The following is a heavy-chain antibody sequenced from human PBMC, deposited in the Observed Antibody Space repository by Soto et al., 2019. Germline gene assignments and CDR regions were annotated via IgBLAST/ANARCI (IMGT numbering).Heavy chain of an antibody. J-gene: IGHJ4*02. D-gene: IGHD3-10*01. CDR2: ISNDGTKK. CDR1: GFAFTNYG. Sequence: GGSLRLSCAASGFAFTNYGFHWVRQAPGKGLEWVAHISNDGTKKFYADSVKGRFTISRDNAKKSLYLQMSSLSAEDTAVYYYARHGGMVRGVLITTYIEYSGQGTPVTVSS. V-gene: IGHV3-30*03. CDR3: ARHGGMVRGVLITTYIEY.